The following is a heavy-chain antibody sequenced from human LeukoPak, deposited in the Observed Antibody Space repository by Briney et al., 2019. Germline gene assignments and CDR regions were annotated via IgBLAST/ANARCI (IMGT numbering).Heavy chain of an antibody. Sequence: LSCAASGFTFSSYWMSWIRQPPGKGLEWIGEINHSGSTNYNPSLKSRVTISVDTSKNQFSLKLSSVTAADTAVYYCARRYYYYYGMDVWGQGTTVTVSS. CDR3: ARRYYYYYGMDV. V-gene: IGHV4-34*01. J-gene: IGHJ6*02. CDR2: INHSGST. CDR1: GFTFSSYW.